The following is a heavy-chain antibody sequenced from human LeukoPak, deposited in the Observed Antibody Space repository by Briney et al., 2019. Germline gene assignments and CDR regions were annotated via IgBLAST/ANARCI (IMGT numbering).Heavy chain of an antibody. CDR1: GFTFSSYA. J-gene: IGHJ4*02. CDR3: AKGRGSAPRTTGPYYFDY. Sequence: PGRSLRLSCAASGFTFSSYAMHWVRQAPGKGLEWVAVISYDGSNKYYADSVKGRFTISRDNSKNTLYLQMNSLRAEDTAVYYCAKGRGSAPRTTGPYYFDYWGQGTLVTVSS. CDR2: ISYDGSNK. D-gene: IGHD1-1*01. V-gene: IGHV3-30-3*01.